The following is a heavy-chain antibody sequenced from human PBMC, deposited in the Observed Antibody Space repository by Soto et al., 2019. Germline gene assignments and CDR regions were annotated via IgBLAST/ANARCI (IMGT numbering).Heavy chain of an antibody. CDR3: ARVYDFWSGYWYYYYGMDV. V-gene: IGHV4-34*01. J-gene: IGHJ6*02. Sequence: PSETLSLTCAVYGGSFSGYYWSWIRQPPGKGLEWIGEINHSGSTNYNPSLKSRVTISVDTSKNQFSLKLSSVTAADKAVYYCARVYDFWSGYWYYYYGMDVWGQGTTVTVS. CDR2: INHSGST. CDR1: GGSFSGYY. D-gene: IGHD3-3*01.